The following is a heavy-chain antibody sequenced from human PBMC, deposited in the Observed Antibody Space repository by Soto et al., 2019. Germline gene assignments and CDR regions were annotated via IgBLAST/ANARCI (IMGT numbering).Heavy chain of an antibody. CDR1: GFTFSTYS. Sequence: EVQLVESGGGLVKPGGSLRLSCAASGFTFSTYSMFWVRQAPGKGLEWVSSISSSSSDIYHADSVKGRFTVSRDNAKNSLYLQMNSMRAEDTAVYHCARGKLSTNCMDVWGKGTTVTVSS. CDR2: ISSSSSDI. V-gene: IGHV3-21*01. J-gene: IGHJ6*03. D-gene: IGHD3-3*02. CDR3: ARGKLSTNCMDV.